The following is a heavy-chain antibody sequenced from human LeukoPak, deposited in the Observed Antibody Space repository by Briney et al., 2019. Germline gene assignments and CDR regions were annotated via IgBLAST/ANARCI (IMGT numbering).Heavy chain of an antibody. CDR3: ARDKSYGDSSDY. J-gene: IGHJ4*02. D-gene: IGHD4-17*01. Sequence: TGGSLRLSCAASGFTFSSYWMSWVRQAPGKGLEWVANIKQEGSEIYYVDSVKGRFTISRDNAENSLYLQMNSLRAEDTAVYYCARDKSYGDSSDYWGQGTLVTVSS. V-gene: IGHV3-7*01. CDR1: GFTFSSYW. CDR2: IKQEGSEI.